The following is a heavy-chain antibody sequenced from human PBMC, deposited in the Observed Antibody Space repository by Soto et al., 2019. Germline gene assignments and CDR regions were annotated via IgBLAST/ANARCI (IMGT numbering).Heavy chain of an antibody. CDR1: GGSVSSGSYY. V-gene: IGHV4-61*01. J-gene: IGHJ5*02. D-gene: IGHD1-26*01. CDR3: ARETGWELHVWFDP. CDR2: ISYSGST. Sequence: QVQLQESGPGLVKPSETLSLTCTVSGGSVSSGSYYWSWIRQPPGKGLEWIGYISYSGSTNYNPSLKSRVTISVDTSKNQGSLKLSSVTAADTAVYYCARETGWELHVWFDPWGQGALVTVSS.